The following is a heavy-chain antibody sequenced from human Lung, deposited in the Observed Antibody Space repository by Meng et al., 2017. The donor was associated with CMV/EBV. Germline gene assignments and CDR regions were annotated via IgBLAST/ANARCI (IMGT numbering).Heavy chain of an antibody. CDR1: GFTFSSYT. D-gene: IGHD3-16*01. CDR3: ARHNYLWGSYPLDY. V-gene: IGHV3-21*01. J-gene: IGHJ4*02. Sequence: GESXKISCAASGFTFSSYTMNWVRQAPGKGLEWVSSISTRSSYIYYADSVKGRFTVSRDNAKNSLYLQMNSLRAEDTAVYYCARHNYLWGSYPLDYWGQGTXVTVSS. CDR2: ISTRSSYI.